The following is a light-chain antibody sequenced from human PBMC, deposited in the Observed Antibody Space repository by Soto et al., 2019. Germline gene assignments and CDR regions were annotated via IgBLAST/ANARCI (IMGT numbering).Light chain of an antibody. CDR1: QSVRSSY. J-gene: IGKJ1*01. CDR3: QQDGSSPPT. CDR2: GAS. Sequence: EIVLTQSPGTLSLSPGERATLSCRASQSVRSSYLAWYQQKPRQAPRLLIYGASSRATGIPDRFSGSGSGTDFTLTISRLEPEDFAVYYCQQDGSSPPTFGQGTKVEIK. V-gene: IGKV3-20*01.